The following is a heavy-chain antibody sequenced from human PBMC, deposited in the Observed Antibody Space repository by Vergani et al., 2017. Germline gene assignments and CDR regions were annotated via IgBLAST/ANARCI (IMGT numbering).Heavy chain of an antibody. Sequence: QVQLVESGGGVVQPGRSLRLSCAASGFSFSSFGFHWVRQAPGKGLEWVAFIRYDGSNKYYADSVKGRFTISRDNSKNTLYLQMNSLRAEDTAVYYCAKVAVVPTKLWAENYYFDYWGQGTLVTVSS. CDR1: GFSFSSFG. V-gene: IGHV3-30*02. D-gene: IGHD3-3*01. J-gene: IGHJ4*02. CDR2: IRYDGSNK. CDR3: AKVAVVPTKLWAENYYFDY.